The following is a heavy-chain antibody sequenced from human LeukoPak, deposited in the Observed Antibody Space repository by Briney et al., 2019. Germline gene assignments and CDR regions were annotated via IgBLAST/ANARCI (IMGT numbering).Heavy chain of an antibody. CDR3: XXIGYCSSTSCYFGFDP. CDR2: ISSSSSYI. CDR1: GFTFSSYS. Sequence: GGSLRLSCAASGFTFSSYSMNWVRQAPGKGLEWVSSISSSSSYIYYADSVKGRFTISRDNAKNSLYLQMNSLRAEDTAVYYCXXIGYCSSTSCYFGFDPWGQGTLVTVSS. V-gene: IGHV3-21*01. J-gene: IGHJ5*02. D-gene: IGHD2-2*01.